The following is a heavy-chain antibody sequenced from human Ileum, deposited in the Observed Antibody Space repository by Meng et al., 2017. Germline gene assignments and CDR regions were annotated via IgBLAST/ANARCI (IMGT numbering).Heavy chain of an antibody. CDR2: IDLGGSQQ. Sequence: GGSLRLSCAASGFIFSDYWMNWVRQAPGKGLEWVAKIDLGGSQQYYVDSVKGRFTISRDNAKNSLYLQMNSLRAEDTAVYYCVSESRNSAWFYWGQGTLVTVSS. CDR3: VSESRNSAWFY. CDR1: GFIFSDYW. V-gene: IGHV3-7*01. J-gene: IGHJ4*02. D-gene: IGHD6-19*01.